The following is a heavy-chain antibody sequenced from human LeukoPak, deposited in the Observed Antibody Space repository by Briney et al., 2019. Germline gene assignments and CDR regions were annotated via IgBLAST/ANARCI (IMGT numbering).Heavy chain of an antibody. CDR3: AREPYDSSGLYYFDY. CDR2: ISSSSSYI. J-gene: IGHJ4*02. D-gene: IGHD3-22*01. V-gene: IGHV3-21*01. CDR1: GFTFSSYS. Sequence: GGSLRLSCTAYGFTFSSYSMNWVRQAPGKGLEWVSSISSSSSYIYYADSVKGRFTISRDNAKNSLYLQMNSLRAEDTAVYYCAREPYDSSGLYYFDYWGQGTLVTVSS.